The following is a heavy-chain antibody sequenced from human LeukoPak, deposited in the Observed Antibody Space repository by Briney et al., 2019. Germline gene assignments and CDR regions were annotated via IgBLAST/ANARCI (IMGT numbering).Heavy chain of an antibody. CDR2: ISAYNGNT. Sequence: ASVKVSCKASGYTFTSYGISWVRQAPGQGLEWMGWISAYNGNTNYAQKLQGRVTMTTDTSTSTAYMELRSLRSDDTAVYYCARVTYGSGSYYYYYGMDVWGQGTTVTVSS. V-gene: IGHV1-18*01. J-gene: IGHJ6*02. CDR1: GYTFTSYG. D-gene: IGHD3-10*01. CDR3: ARVTYGSGSYYYYYGMDV.